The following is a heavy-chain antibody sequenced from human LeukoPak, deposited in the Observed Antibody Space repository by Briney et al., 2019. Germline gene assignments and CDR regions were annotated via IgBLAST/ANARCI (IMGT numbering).Heavy chain of an antibody. Sequence: GVSLRLFCAPSVFPFYDYHMIWIRQARGEGREWVSYISRSGSTIYSADSVKGRFTTSRKNEKNSLYLQMNSLRAEDTAVYYCARSGGSFKPTYYMDVWGKGTTVTVSS. D-gene: IGHD2-15*01. V-gene: IGHV3-11*01. CDR1: VFPFYDYH. CDR2: ISRSGSTI. CDR3: ARSGGSFKPTYYMDV. J-gene: IGHJ6*03.